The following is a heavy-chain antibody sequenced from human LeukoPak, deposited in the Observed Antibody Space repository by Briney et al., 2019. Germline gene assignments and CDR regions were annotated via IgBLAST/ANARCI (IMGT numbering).Heavy chain of an antibody. CDR1: GGSFSGYY. V-gene: IGHV4-34*01. CDR3: ARGQGHDQRTIDAFDI. Sequence: SETLSLTCAVYGGSFSGYYWSWIRQPPGKGLEWIGEINHSGSTNYNPSLKSRVTISVDTSKNQFSLKLSSVTAADTAVYYCARGQGHDQRTIDAFDIWGQGTMVTVSS. CDR2: INHSGST. J-gene: IGHJ3*02. D-gene: IGHD1/OR15-1a*01.